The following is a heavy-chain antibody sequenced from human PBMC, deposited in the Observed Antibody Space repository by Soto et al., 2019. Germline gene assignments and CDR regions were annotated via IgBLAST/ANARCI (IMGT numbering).Heavy chain of an antibody. V-gene: IGHV4-34*01. Sequence: QVQLQQWGAGLLKPSETLSLTCAVYGGSFSGYYWSWIRQPPGKGLEWIGEINHSGSTNYNPSLKRRVTISVDTSKNQFSLKLRSVTAADTAVYYCARRPIVVVPAAILDAFDIWGQGTMVTVSS. J-gene: IGHJ3*02. D-gene: IGHD2-2*01. CDR1: GGSFSGYY. CDR3: ARRPIVVVPAAILDAFDI. CDR2: INHSGST.